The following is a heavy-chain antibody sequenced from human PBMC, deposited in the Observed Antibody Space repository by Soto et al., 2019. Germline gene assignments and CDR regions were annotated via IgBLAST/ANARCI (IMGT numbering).Heavy chain of an antibody. CDR1: GGSISSYY. J-gene: IGHJ4*02. V-gene: IGHV4-59*01. CDR2: IYYSGST. Sequence: SETLSLTCTVSGGSISSYYWSWIRQPPGKGLEWIGYIYYSGSTNYNPSLKSRVTISVDTSKNQFSLKPSSVTAADTAVYYCARDLYYYDSSGYYHPVWYFDYWGQETLVTVSS. CDR3: ARDLYYYDSSGYYHPVWYFDY. D-gene: IGHD3-22*01.